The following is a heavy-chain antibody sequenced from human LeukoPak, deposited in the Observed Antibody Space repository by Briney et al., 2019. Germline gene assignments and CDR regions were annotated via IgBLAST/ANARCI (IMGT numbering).Heavy chain of an antibody. CDR1: GGSITNGGYF. CDR3: ARGNYYDSGSYYFDF. D-gene: IGHD3-10*01. V-gene: IGHV4-31*03. J-gene: IGHJ4*02. CDR2: IYYSGSR. Sequence: PSETLSLTCSVSGGSITNGGYFWNWIRQHPGKALEWIGSIYYSGSRYYNPSLRSRVTISIDTSKNQFSLKLTSVTAADTAMYYCARGNYYDSGSYYFDFWGQGSLVTVSS.